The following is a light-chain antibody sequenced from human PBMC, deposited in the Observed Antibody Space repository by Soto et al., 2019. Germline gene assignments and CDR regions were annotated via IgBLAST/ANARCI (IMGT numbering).Light chain of an antibody. CDR3: QSYDSSLSGWV. CDR1: TSNIGAGYD. J-gene: IGLJ3*02. CDR2: GNS. V-gene: IGLV1-40*01. Sequence: QSVLTQPPSLSGAPGQRVTISCTGSTSNIGAGYDVHWYQQLPGTAPKLLIYGNSNRPSGVPDRFSGSKSGTSASLAITGLRAEDEADYYCQSYDSSLSGWVFGGGTQLTVL.